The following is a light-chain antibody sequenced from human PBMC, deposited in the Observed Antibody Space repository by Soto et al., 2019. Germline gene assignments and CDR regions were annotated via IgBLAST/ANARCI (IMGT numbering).Light chain of an antibody. CDR3: SSYTTSTTRV. V-gene: IGLV2-14*01. CDR2: DVT. Sequence: QSALTQPVSVSGSPGQSITISCTGTDNDVGVYNYVSWYQQHPGKAPKLIIYDVTNQPSGVSNLFSGSKSGNTASLTISGLQAEDEADYYCSSYTTSTTRVFGGGTKVTVL. J-gene: IGLJ3*02. CDR1: DNDVGVYNY.